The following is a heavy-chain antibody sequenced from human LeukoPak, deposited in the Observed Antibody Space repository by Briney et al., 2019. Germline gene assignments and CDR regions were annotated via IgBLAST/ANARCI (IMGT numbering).Heavy chain of an antibody. J-gene: IGHJ4*02. CDR1: GFTFSSYA. CDR3: AKDTYYDIFYPGYYFDY. Sequence: GGSLRLSCAASGFTFSSYAMSWVRQAPGKGLEWVSAISGSGGSTCYADSVKGRFTISRDNSKNTLYLQMNSLRAEDTAVYYCAKDTYYDIFYPGYYFDYWGQGTLVTVSS. CDR2: ISGSGGST. V-gene: IGHV3-23*01. D-gene: IGHD3-9*01.